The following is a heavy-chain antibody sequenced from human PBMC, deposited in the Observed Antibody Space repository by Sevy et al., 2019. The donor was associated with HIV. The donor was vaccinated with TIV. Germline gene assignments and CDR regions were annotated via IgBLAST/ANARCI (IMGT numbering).Heavy chain of an antibody. V-gene: IGHV4-30-4*01. CDR3: ARGLVLSENWFDP. CDR2: IYYSGST. D-gene: IGHD2-2*01. J-gene: IGHJ5*02. Sequence: SETLSLTCTVSGGSISSGDYYWSWIRQPPGEGLEWIGYIYYSGSTYYNPSLKSRVTISVDTSKNQFSLKLSSVTAADTAVYYCARGLVLSENWFDPWGQGTLVTVSS. CDR1: GGSISSGDYY.